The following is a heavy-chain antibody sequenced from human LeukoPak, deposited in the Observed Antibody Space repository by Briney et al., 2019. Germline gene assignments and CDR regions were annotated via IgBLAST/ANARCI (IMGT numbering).Heavy chain of an antibody. CDR1: GGSISSYY. CDR3: AGHHPRNTVDF. V-gene: IGHV4-59*08. Sequence: SETLSLTCTVSGGSISSYYWSWIRQPPGKGLEWIAYISDIGSINYNPSLKSRVTVSLDTSKNQFSLKLSSVTAADTAVYYCAGHHPRNTVDFWGREPWSPSPQ. D-gene: IGHD2/OR15-2a*01. CDR2: ISDIGSI. J-gene: IGHJ4*02.